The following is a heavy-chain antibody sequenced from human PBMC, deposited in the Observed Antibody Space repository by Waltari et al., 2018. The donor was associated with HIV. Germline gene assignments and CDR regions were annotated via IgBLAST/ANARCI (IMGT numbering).Heavy chain of an antibody. Sequence: QVQLVQSGAEVKKPGASVKVSCKVSGYSLSESSLHWVRQAPGKGLEWLGGYDPEDGETRSAQKFQDRVYLTEETSTDTAYMELRSLRSEDTAVYYCTLETLDSNWGFDTFDIWGQGTQVTVTS. D-gene: IGHD7-27*01. V-gene: IGHV1-24*01. J-gene: IGHJ3*02. CDR2: YDPEDGET. CDR3: TLETLDSNWGFDTFDI. CDR1: GYSLSESS.